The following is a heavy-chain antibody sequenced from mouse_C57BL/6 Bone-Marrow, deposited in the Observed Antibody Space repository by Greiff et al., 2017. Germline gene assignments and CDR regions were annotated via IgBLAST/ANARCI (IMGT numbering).Heavy chain of an antibody. CDR1: GYTFTSYW. CDR3: AREVYYGSSYSLAY. CDR2: IDPSDSYT. J-gene: IGHJ3*01. Sequence: QVQLQQPGAELVRPGTSVKLSCKASGYTFTSYWMHWVKQRPGQGLEWIGVIDPSDSYTNYNQKFKGKATLTVDTSSSTAYMQLSSLTSEDSAVYYCAREVYYGSSYSLAYWGQGTLVTVSA. D-gene: IGHD1-1*01. V-gene: IGHV1-59*01.